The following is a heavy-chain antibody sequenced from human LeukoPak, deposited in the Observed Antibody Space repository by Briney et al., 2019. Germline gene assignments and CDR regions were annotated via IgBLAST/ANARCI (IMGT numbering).Heavy chain of an antibody. CDR2: ISSSSSTI. V-gene: IGHV3-48*01. CDR1: GFTFSSYS. Sequence: GGSLRLSCAASGFTFSSYSMNWVRQAPGKGLEWVSYISSSSSTIYYADSVKGRFTISRDNAKNSLYLQMNSLRAEDTAVYYCARVSPYYDFWSGYTQYYFDFWGQGTLVTVPS. CDR3: ARVSPYYDFWSGYTQYYFDF. J-gene: IGHJ4*02. D-gene: IGHD3-3*01.